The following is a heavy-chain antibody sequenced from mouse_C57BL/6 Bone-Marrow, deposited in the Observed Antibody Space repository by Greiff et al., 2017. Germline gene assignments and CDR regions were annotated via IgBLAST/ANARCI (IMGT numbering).Heavy chain of an antibody. Sequence: EVQLQQSGAELVRPGASVKLSCTASGFNIKDDYMHWVKQRPEQGLEWIGWIDPENGDTEYASKFPGKATITADTSSNTAYLQLSSLTAEDTAVSYCTASHYCCGSSSWFAYWGQGTLVTVSA. CDR3: TASHYCCGSSSWFAY. V-gene: IGHV14-4*01. J-gene: IGHJ3*01. D-gene: IGHD1-1*01. CDR2: IDPENGDT. CDR1: GFNIKDDY.